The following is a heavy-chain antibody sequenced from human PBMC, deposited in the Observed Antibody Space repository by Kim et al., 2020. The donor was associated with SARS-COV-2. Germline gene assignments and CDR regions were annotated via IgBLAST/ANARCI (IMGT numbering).Heavy chain of an antibody. J-gene: IGHJ6*02. CDR1: GYTFTSYY. CDR2: INPSGGST. D-gene: IGHD6-19*01. V-gene: IGHV1-46*01. Sequence: ASVKVSCKASGYTFTSYYMHWVRQAPGQGLEWMGIINPSGGSTSYAQKFQGRVTMTRDTSTSTVYMELSSLRSEDTAVYYCASSGWYPRRGLGYYYYGMDVWGQGTTVTVSS. CDR3: ASSGWYPRRGLGYYYYGMDV.